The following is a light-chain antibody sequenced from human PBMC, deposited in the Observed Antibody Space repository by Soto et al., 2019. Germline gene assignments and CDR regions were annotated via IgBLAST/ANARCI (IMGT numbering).Light chain of an antibody. CDR3: QHRRT. CDR1: QSVSSD. J-gene: IGKJ4*01. V-gene: IGKV3-11*01. Sequence: EIVMTQSPATLSVSPGERATLFCRASQSVSSDLAWYHQKPGQAPRLLIYGASTRATGIPARFSGSGSGTDFTLTISSLEPEDFAVYYCQHRRTFGGGTKVDI. CDR2: GAS.